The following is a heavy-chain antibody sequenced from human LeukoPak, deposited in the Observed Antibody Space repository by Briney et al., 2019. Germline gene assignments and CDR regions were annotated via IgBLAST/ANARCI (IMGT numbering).Heavy chain of an antibody. J-gene: IGHJ4*02. CDR2: ISGSGGST. Sequence: GGSLRLSCAASGFTFSSYAMSWVRQAPGKGLEWVSAISGSGGSTYYADSVKGRFTISRDNSKNTLYLQMNSLRAEDTAVYYSAKDPRGWLHYYFDYWGQGTLVTVSS. CDR1: GFTFSSYA. V-gene: IGHV3-23*01. CDR3: AKDPRGWLHYYFDY. D-gene: IGHD5-24*01.